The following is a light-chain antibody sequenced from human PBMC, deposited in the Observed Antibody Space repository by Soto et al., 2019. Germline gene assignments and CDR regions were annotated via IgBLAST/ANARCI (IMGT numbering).Light chain of an antibody. J-gene: IGKJ4*01. CDR3: QQYNKWPLT. V-gene: IGKV3-15*01. CDR2: HAS. CDR1: QSVYST. Sequence: VMTQSPATLSVSPGARATLSCRASQSVYSTLAWYQQKPGQAPSLLIYHASTRATGIPARFSGSGSGTEFTLTISSLQSEDFAVYYCQQYNKWPLTFGGGTKLEIK.